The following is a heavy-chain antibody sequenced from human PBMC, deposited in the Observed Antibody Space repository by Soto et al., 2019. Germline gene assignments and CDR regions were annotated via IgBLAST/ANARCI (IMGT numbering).Heavy chain of an antibody. D-gene: IGHD6-13*01. CDR1: GGTFSSYA. V-gene: IGHV1-69*13. CDR2: IIPIFGTA. Sequence: EASVKVSCKASGGTFSSYAISWVRQAPGQGLEWMGGIIPIFGTANYAQKFQGRVTITADESTSTAYMELSSLRSEDTAVYYCARGAVAEAGRSKLDYWGQGTLVTVSS. J-gene: IGHJ4*02. CDR3: ARGAVAEAGRSKLDY.